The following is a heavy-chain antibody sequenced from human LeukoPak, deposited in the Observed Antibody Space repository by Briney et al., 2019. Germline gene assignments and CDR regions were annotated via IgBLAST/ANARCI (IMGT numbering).Heavy chain of an antibody. J-gene: IGHJ3*02. CDR2: IYHSGST. Sequence: SETLSLTCTVSGYSISSGYYWGWIRQPPGKGLEWIGSIYHSGSTYYNPSLKSRVTISVDTSKNQFSLKLSSVTAADTAVYYCARLTYSSGWYRRDIWGQGTMVTVSS. V-gene: IGHV4-38-2*02. CDR3: ARLTYSSGWYRRDI. D-gene: IGHD6-19*01. CDR1: GYSISSGYY.